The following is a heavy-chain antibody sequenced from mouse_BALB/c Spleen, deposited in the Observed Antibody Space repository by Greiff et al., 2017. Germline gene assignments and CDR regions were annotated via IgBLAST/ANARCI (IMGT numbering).Heavy chain of an antibody. CDR2: ISSGGST. V-gene: IGHV5-6-5*01. CDR1: GFTFSSYA. D-gene: IGHD2-4*01. J-gene: IGHJ4*01. CDR3: ARGYDYETMDY. Sequence: EVQGVESGGGLVKPGGSLKLSCAASGFTFSSYAMSWVRQTPEKRLEWVASISSGGSTYYPDSVKGRFTISRDNARNILYLQMSSLRSEDTAMYYCARGYDYETMDYWGQGTSVTVSS.